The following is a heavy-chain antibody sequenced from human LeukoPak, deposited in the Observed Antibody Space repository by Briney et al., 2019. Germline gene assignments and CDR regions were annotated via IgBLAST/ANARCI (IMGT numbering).Heavy chain of an antibody. Sequence: PGGSLRLSCAASGFTFSDYEMNWVRQAPGKGLEWISYISTAGSTKYYAESVKGRFTISRDNAKDSLYLQMNSLRAEDTAVYFCARGGPARSWVHWGQGTLVTVPS. J-gene: IGHJ4*02. CDR1: GFTFSDYE. V-gene: IGHV3-48*03. D-gene: IGHD2-2*01. CDR3: ARGGPARSWVH. CDR2: ISTAGSTK.